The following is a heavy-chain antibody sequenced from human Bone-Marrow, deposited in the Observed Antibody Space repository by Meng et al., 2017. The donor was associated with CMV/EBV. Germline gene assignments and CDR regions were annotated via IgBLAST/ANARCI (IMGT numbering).Heavy chain of an antibody. Sequence: SVKVSCKASGGTFSSYAISWVRQAPGQGLEWMGGIIPIFGIANYAQKFQGRVTITADKSTSTAYMELSSMRSEDTVVYYCASEGDYDFWSDTWDVWGQGTTVTVSS. V-gene: IGHV1-69*10. J-gene: IGHJ6*02. CDR3: ASEGDYDFWSDTWDV. CDR2: IIPIFGIA. D-gene: IGHD3-3*01. CDR1: GGTFSSYA.